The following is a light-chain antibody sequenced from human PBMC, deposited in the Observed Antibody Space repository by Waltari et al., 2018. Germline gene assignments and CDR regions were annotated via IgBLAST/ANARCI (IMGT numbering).Light chain of an antibody. CDR1: RNNVGDQG. CDR2: RNS. CDR3: SAWDRSLSAWV. V-gene: IGLV10-54*04. Sequence: QAGLTQPPSVSKGLGQTATLSCTGNRNNVGDQGTAWLQQHQGHPPKLLSYRNSNRPPGISEKFSTSRSGNPASLTITGLQPEDEADYYCSAWDRSLSAWVFGGGTKLTVL. J-gene: IGLJ3*02.